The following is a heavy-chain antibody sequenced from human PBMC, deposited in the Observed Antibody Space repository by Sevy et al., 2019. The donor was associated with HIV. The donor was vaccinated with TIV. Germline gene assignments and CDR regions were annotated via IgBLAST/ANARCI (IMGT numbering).Heavy chain of an antibody. V-gene: IGHV3-23*01. CDR3: AKRPYYYYNSDGHLVSYTDEADY. CDR2: ISGGGDVT. CDR1: GFTFNIYA. J-gene: IGHJ4*02. Sequence: GESLKISCAASGFTFNIYAMSWVRQAPGKGLEWLSAISGGGDVTYYAASVKGRFTISGDNSRNTLYLQMNSLRAEDTAVYYCAKRPYYYYNSDGHLVSYTDEADYWGQGTLVTVSS. D-gene: IGHD3-22*01.